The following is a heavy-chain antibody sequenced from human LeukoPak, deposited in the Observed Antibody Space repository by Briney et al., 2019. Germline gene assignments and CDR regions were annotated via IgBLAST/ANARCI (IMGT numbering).Heavy chain of an antibody. J-gene: IGHJ3*02. CDR1: GGSISSSSYY. CDR2: IYYSGST. CDR3: ARPGKRITIFGVVQEYDAFDI. Sequence: SETLSLTCTVSGGSISSSSYYWGWIRQPPGKGLEWIGSIYYSGSTYYNPSLKSRVTISVDTSKNQFSLKLSSVTAADTAVYYCARPGKRITIFGVVQEYDAFDIWGQGTMVTVSS. D-gene: IGHD3-3*01. V-gene: IGHV4-39*01.